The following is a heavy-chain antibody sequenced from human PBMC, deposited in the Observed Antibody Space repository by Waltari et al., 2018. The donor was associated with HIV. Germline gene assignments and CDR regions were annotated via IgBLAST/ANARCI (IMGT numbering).Heavy chain of an antibody. J-gene: IGHJ5*01. CDR1: GGSVRSGSYY. Sequence: QMQLQESGPGLVKPSETLSLTCAVSGGSVRSGSYYCSWIRQPPGKGLEWIGYIYYSGSTNYNPSLKSRVIISIDTSKNQFSLKLNSVTAADTAVYYCARGLEYDFWSNYHNTFESWGQGTLVTVSS. D-gene: IGHD3-3*01. CDR2: IYYSGST. CDR3: ARGLEYDFWSNYHNTFES. V-gene: IGHV4-61*01.